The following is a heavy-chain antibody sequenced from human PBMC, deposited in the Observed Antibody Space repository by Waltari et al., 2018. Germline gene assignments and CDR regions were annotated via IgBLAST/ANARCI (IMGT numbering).Heavy chain of an antibody. CDR2: VNPNSGAT. V-gene: IGHV1-8*02. D-gene: IGHD3-3*01. CDR3: ARGRDVFANFDYNWFDP. Sequence: QVQRAQSGAEAFRPGASVMVSCQASGYTFHHFVTEPVRQAAGQGLEWMGWVNPNSGATAYAQRFQGRITMTWDTSISTAYMELSNLRSDDTAVLYCARGRDVFANFDYNWFDPWGQGTLVTVSS. CDR1: GYTFHHFV. J-gene: IGHJ5*02.